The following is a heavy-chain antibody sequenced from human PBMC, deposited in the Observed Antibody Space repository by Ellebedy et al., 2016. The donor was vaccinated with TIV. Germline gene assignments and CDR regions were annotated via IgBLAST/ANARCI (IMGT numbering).Heavy chain of an antibody. D-gene: IGHD3-10*01. V-gene: IGHV1-46*01. Sequence: ASVKVSCXASGYTFTSYYMHWVRQAPGQGLEWMGIINPSGGSTSYAQKFQGRVTMTRDTSTSTVYMELSSLRSEDTAVYYCARDKAMVRGVIITGHAGWFDPWGQGTLVTVSS. J-gene: IGHJ5*02. CDR2: INPSGGST. CDR1: GYTFTSYY. CDR3: ARDKAMVRGVIITGHAGWFDP.